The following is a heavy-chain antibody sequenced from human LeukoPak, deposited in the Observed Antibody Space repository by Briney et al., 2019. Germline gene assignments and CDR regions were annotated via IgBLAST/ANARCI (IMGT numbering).Heavy chain of an antibody. CDR3: ARASVLTTPIGLDY. CDR2: IYYSGST. D-gene: IGHD2-15*01. V-gene: IGHV4-39*07. J-gene: IGHJ4*02. CDR1: GGSISSSSYY. Sequence: SETLSLTCTVSGGSISSSSYYWGWIRQPPGKGLEWIGSIYYSGSTYYNPSLKSRVTISVDTSKNQFSLKLSSVTAADTAVYYCARASVLTTPIGLDYWGQGTLVTVSS.